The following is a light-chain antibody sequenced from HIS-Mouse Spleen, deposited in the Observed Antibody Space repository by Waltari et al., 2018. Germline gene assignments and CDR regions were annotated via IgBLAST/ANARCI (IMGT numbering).Light chain of an antibody. V-gene: IGLV1-47*01. J-gene: IGLJ3*02. CDR1: SSNIGSNY. CDR3: AAWDDSLSGPV. Sequence: QSVLTQPPSASGTPGQRVTISCSGSSSNIGSNYVYWYQQLPGTAPKLLIYRNNRRPSGVPDRFSGSKSRTSASLAISGLRSEDEADYYCAAWDDSLSGPVFGGGTKLTVL. CDR2: RNN.